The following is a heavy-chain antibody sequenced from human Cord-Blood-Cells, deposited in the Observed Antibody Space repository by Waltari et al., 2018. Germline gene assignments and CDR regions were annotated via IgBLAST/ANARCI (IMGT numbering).Heavy chain of an antibody. J-gene: IGHJ2*01. D-gene: IGHD7-27*01. V-gene: IGHV5-51*01. CDR2: IYPGDADT. CDR3: ARSYPLGTLGPYFDL. Sequence: EVQLVQSGAEVKKPGESLKISCKGSGYSFTSYRIGWVRQMPGKGLEWMGIIYPGDADTRYSPSFQGQVTISADKSISTAYLQWSSLKASDTAMYYCARSYPLGTLGPYFDLWGRGTLVTVSS. CDR1: GYSFTSYR.